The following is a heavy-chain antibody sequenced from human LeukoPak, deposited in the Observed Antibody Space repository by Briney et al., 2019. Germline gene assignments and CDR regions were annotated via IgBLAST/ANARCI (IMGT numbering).Heavy chain of an antibody. CDR2: ISWNSGNI. J-gene: IGHJ6*03. V-gene: IGHV3-9*01. Sequence: GRSLRLSCAGSGFTFDDYAMHWVRQTPGKGLEWVPGISWNSGNIAYADFVGGRFTISRDNAKNSLSLQMNSLSDEDTAVYYCAKDAYGGATFFYYMDVWGKGTTVTVSS. CDR1: GFTFDDYA. CDR3: AKDAYGGATFFYYMDV. D-gene: IGHD2/OR15-2a*01.